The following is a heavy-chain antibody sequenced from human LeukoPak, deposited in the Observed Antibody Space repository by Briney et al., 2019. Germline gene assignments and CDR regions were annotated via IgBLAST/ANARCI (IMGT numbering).Heavy chain of an antibody. CDR3: ARERTYYYDSSGYFRWFDP. CDR2: IYTSGST. D-gene: IGHD3-22*01. V-gene: IGHV4-61*02. J-gene: IGHJ5*02. Sequence: SETLSLTCTVSGGAISSGSYYWSWIRQPAGKGLEWIGRIYTSGSTNYNPSLKSRVTISVDTSKNQFSLQLSSVTAADTAVYYCARERTYYYDSSGYFRWFDPWGQGTLVTVSS. CDR1: GGAISSGSYY.